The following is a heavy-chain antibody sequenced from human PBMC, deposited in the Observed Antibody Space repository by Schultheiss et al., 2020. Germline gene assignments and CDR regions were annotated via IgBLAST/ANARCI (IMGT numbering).Heavy chain of an antibody. CDR3: AKDIRDVLRFLEWGIIRAPSFDY. CDR1: GGSISSYY. J-gene: IGHJ4*02. D-gene: IGHD3-3*01. V-gene: IGHV4-4*08. CDR2: IYYSGST. Sequence: SQTLSLTCTVSGGSISSYYWSWIRQPPGKGLEWIGYIYYSGSTNYNPSLKSRVTISVDTSKNQFSLKLSSVTAADTAVYYCAKDIRDVLRFLEWGIIRAPSFDYWGQGTLVTVSS.